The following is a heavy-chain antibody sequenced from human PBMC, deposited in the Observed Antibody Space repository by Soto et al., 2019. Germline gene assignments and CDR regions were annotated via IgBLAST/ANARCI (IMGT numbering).Heavy chain of an antibody. CDR3: AIQGSYRSRPYYFDY. V-gene: IGHV1-3*01. J-gene: IGHJ4*02. CDR1: GYTFTSYA. CDR2: INAGNGNT. Sequence: GASVKVSCKASGYTFTSYAMHWVRQAPGQRLEWMGWINAGNGNTKYSQKFQGRVTITRDTSASTAYMELSSLRSEDTAVYYCAIQGSYRSRPYYFDYWGQGTLVTVSS. D-gene: IGHD3-16*02.